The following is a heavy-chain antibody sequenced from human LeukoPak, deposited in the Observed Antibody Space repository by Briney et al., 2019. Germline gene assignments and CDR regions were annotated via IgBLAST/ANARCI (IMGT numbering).Heavy chain of an antibody. CDR1: GFTFSSYS. CDR2: ISGSGGST. J-gene: IGHJ3*02. CDR3: AKDRVIPGAFDI. D-gene: IGHD2-2*01. Sequence: GGSLRLSCAASGFTFSSYSMSWVRQAPGKGLEWVSAISGSGGSTYYADSVKGRFTISRDNSKNTLYLQMNSLRAEDTAVYYCAKDRVIPGAFDIWGQGTMVTVSS. V-gene: IGHV3-23*01.